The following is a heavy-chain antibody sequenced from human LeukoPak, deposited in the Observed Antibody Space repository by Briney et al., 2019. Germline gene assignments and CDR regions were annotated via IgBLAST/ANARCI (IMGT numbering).Heavy chain of an antibody. CDR1: GGAFSGYY. CDR2: INHSGST. V-gene: IGHV4-34*01. CDR3: ARGVGNILTGYSLDY. D-gene: IGHD3-9*01. Sequence: SETLSLTCAVYGGAFSGYYWSWIRQPPGKGLEWIGEINHSGSTNDNPSLKSRVTISVDTSKNQFSLKLSSVTAADTAVYYCARGVGNILTGYSLDYWGQGTLVTVSS. J-gene: IGHJ4*02.